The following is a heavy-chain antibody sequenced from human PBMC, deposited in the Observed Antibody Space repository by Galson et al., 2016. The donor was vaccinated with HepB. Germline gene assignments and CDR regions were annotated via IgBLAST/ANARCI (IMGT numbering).Heavy chain of an antibody. V-gene: IGHV1-3*01. CDR1: GYTLTTHG. CDR3: AGGYTYGFID. J-gene: IGHJ4*02. D-gene: IGHD5-18*01. CDR2: INAGNGNT. Sequence: SVKVSCKASGYTLTTHGIHWVRQAPGQRLEWMGWINAGNGNTKYSQKFQGRITITRDTSASTAYMELSSLRYEDTAVYYCAGGYTYGFIDWGQGTLVTVSS.